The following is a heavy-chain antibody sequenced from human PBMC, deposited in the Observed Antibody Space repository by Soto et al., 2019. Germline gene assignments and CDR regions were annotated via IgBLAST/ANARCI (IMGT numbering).Heavy chain of an antibody. CDR1: GFTFNNYD. CDR2: IGTAGDT. CDR3: ARGILGPGDYFHCMDV. V-gene: IGHV3-13*01. J-gene: IGHJ6*02. D-gene: IGHD7-27*01. Sequence: EVQLVESGGGLVQAGGSLRLSCAVSGFTFNNYDMHWVRQVTGKGLEWVSGIGTAGDTWYPDSVQGRFSIFRENAKHSLYLQMNSRTAGDTAVYYCARGILGPGDYFHCMDVWGQGTTVTVSS.